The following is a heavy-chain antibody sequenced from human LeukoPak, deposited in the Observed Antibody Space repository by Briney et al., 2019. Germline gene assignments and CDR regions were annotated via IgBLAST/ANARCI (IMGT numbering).Heavy chain of an antibody. J-gene: IGHJ4*02. CDR1: GFTFSSYG. V-gene: IGHV3-33*01. CDR2: IWYDGSNK. D-gene: IGHD3-22*01. CDR3: ARDRGWAYDSSGYYPDY. Sequence: GRSLRLSCAASGFTFSSYGMHWVRQAPGKGLEWVAVIWYDGSNKYYADSVKGRFTISRDNSKNTLYLQMNSLRAEDTAVYYCARDRGWAYDSSGYYPDYWGQGTLVTVSS.